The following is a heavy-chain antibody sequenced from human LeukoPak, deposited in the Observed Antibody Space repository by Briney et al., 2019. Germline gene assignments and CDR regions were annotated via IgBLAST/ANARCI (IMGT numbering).Heavy chain of an antibody. CDR3: ATSSSWDYFDY. D-gene: IGHD6-13*01. CDR1: GFTFSSYA. V-gene: IGHV3-23*01. CDR2: ISGSGGST. Sequence: GGSLRLSCAASGFTFSSYAMSWVRQAPGKGLEWVSGISGSGGSTYYADSVKGRFTISRDNSKNTLYLQMNSLRAEDTAVYYCATSSSWDYFDYWGQGTLVTVSS. J-gene: IGHJ4*02.